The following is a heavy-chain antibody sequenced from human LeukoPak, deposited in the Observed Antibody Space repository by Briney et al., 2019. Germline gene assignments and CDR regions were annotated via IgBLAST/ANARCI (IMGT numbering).Heavy chain of an antibody. CDR3: ARLLRLPGYMDV. CDR1: GGSFSDYY. CDR2: IYYSGTT. J-gene: IGHJ6*03. Sequence: SETLSLTCAVYGGSFSDYYWSWIRQSPGKGLEWIGSIYYSGTTYYNPSLKSRVAISVDTSKNQFSLKLSSVTAADTAVYYCARLLRLPGYMDVWGKGTTVTVSS. V-gene: IGHV4-34*01. D-gene: IGHD3-16*01.